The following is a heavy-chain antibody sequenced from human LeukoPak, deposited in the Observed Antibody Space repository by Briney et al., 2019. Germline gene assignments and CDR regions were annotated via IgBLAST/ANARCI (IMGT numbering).Heavy chain of an antibody. CDR3: ARASDYYSPLYYFDY. V-gene: IGHV3-7*03. D-gene: IGHD3-22*01. J-gene: IGHJ4*02. CDR2: IKQDGSEK. Sequence: AGGSLRLSCAASGFTFSSYWMSWVRQAPGKGLEWVANIKQDGSEKYYVDSVKGRFTISRDNAKNSLYLQMNSLRAEDTAVYYCARASDYYSPLYYFDYWGQGTLVTVSS. CDR1: GFTFSSYW.